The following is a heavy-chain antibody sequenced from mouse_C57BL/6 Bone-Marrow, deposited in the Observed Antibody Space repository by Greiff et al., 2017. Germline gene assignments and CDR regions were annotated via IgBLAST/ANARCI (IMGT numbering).Heavy chain of an antibody. CDR1: GYTFTNYW. Sequence: QVQLQQSGAELVRPGTSVKMSCKASGYTFTNYWIGWAKQRPGHGLEWIGDIYPGGGYTNYNEKFKGKATLTADKSASTAYMQFSSLTSEDSAIYYCARYYGHWYFDVWGTGTTVTVSS. CDR3: ARYYGHWYFDV. D-gene: IGHD1-2*01. CDR2: IYPGGGYT. V-gene: IGHV1-63*01. J-gene: IGHJ1*03.